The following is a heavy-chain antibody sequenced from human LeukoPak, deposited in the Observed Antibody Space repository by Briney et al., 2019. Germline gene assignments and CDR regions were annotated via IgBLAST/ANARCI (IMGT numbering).Heavy chain of an antibody. CDR3: ARGHYYDSRSPWDY. CDR1: GGSIGSYY. J-gene: IGHJ4*02. V-gene: IGHV4-59*01. Sequence: PSETLSLTCTVSGGSIGSYYWSWIRQPPGKGLEWIGYIYYTGSTNYNPSLKSRVTISVDTSKNQFSLNLSSVTAADTAVYYCARGHYYDSRSPWDYWGQGTLDTVSS. D-gene: IGHD3-22*01. CDR2: IYYTGST.